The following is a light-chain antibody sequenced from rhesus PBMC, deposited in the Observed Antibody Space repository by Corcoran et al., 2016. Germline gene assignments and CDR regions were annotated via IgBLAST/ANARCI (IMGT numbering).Light chain of an antibody. J-gene: IGKJ1*01. Sequence: DIQMTQSPSSLSASVGDRVTITCRTSENVNTYLNWYQQKPGKAPKLLIYQASTLQSGVPSRFSGSGAGTVYTFTINSLQSEDVATYYCQHNYGTPWTFGQGTKVEIK. CDR3: QHNYGTPWT. CDR1: ENVNTY. V-gene: IGKV1-74*01. CDR2: QAS.